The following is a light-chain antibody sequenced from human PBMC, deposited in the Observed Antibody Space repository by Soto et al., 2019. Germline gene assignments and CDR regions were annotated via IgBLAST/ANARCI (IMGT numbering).Light chain of an antibody. J-gene: IGLJ1*01. V-gene: IGLV2-14*01. CDR1: SSDVGFYNY. Sequence: SVLTQPGAVTGYPRQSITISYTGTSSDVGFYNYVSWYQQHPGKTPKLMIYEVNNRPSGVSNRFSGSKSGNSASLTISGLQAEDEADYYCSSYTTSSTLLFGTGTKVTAL. CDR2: EVN. CDR3: SSYTTSSTLL.